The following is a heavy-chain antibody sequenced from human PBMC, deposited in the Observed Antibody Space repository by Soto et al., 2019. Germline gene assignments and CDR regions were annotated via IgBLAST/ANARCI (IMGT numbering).Heavy chain of an antibody. J-gene: IGHJ4*02. V-gene: IGHV1-2*02. CDR2: FNPTSGDT. Sequence: ASVKVSCKASGHTFTGYEMHWGRQAPGQGLAWMGRFNPTSGDTHYVQKFQGRVTMARDTSINTVYMELSSLRSDDTAVYFCARGMRDPSQYDSTGYYFFGYWGQGTLVTVSS. D-gene: IGHD3-22*01. CDR3: ARGMRDPSQYDSTGYYFFGY. CDR1: GHTFTGYE.